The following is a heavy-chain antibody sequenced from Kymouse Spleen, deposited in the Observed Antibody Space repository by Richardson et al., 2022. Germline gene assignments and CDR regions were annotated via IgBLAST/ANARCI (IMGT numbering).Heavy chain of an antibody. Sequence: QVQLQQWGAGLLKPSETLSLTCAVYGGSFSGYYWSWIRQPPGKGLEWIGEINHSGSTNYNPSLKSRVTISVDTSKNQFSLKLSSVTAADTAVYYCARAEYCSSTNYYYGMDVWGQGTTVTVSS. CDR2: INHSGST. CDR1: GGSFSGYY. V-gene: IGHV4-34*01. J-gene: IGHJ6*02. CDR3: ARAEYCSSTNYYYGMDV. D-gene: IGHD2-2*02.